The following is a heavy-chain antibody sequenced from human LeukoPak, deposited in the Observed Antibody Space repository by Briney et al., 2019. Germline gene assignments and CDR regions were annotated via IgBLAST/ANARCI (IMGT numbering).Heavy chain of an antibody. Sequence: PGGSLRLSRAASGFTFSSYSMNWGRQAPGKGLEWVSYISSSSSTIYYTHSEKSRFTISRDNAKNSLYLQMNRLRAEDTAVYYCARDRNYDFWSGYYTDAFDIWGQGTMVTVSS. J-gene: IGHJ3*02. V-gene: IGHV3-48*01. CDR1: GFTFSSYS. CDR3: ARDRNYDFWSGYYTDAFDI. D-gene: IGHD3-3*01. CDR2: ISSSSSTI.